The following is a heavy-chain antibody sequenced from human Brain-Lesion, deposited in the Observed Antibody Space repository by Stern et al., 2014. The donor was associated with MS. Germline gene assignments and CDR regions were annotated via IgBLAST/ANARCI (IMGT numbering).Heavy chain of an antibody. Sequence: QVQLQESGPGLVKPLQTLSLTCTVSGGAVSSGDRYWSWIRQHPEKGLEWIGYIAYSGNTYYNPSLESRVTISMDRSKNQFSLKLRSVTAADTAVYYCARVTEFLRFFYPDYWGQGIRVTVSS. J-gene: IGHJ4*02. CDR3: ARVTEFLRFFYPDY. CDR1: GGAVSSGDRY. D-gene: IGHD3-3*01. CDR2: IAYSGNT. V-gene: IGHV4-31*03.